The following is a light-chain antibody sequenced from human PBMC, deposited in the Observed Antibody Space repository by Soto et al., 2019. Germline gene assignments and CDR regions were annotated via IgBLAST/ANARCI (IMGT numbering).Light chain of an antibody. CDR3: QQRSNWPPRYT. V-gene: IGKV3-11*01. CDR1: QSVSSY. J-gene: IGKJ2*01. Sequence: EIVLTQSPATLSLSPGERATLSCRASQSVSSYLAWYQQKPGQAPGLLIHDASNRATGIPARFSGSGSGTDFTLTISSLEPEDFAVYYCQQRSNWPPRYTFGQGTKLEIK. CDR2: DAS.